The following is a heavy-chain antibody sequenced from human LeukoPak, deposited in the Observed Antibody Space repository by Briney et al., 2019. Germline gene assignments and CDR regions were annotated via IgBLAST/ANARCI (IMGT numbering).Heavy chain of an antibody. CDR2: ISYDGSNK. Sequence: GRSLRLSCAASGFTISSYAMHWVRQAPGKGLEWVAVISYDGSNKYYADSVKGRFTISRDNSKNTLYLQMNSLRAEDTAVYSCARREEERLRPVGSFDYWGQGTLVTVSS. D-gene: IGHD1-26*01. J-gene: IGHJ4*02. V-gene: IGHV3-30-3*01. CDR1: GFTISSYA. CDR3: ARREEERLRPVGSFDY.